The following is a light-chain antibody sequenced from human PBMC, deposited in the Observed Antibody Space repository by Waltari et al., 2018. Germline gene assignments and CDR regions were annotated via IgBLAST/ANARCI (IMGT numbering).Light chain of an antibody. CDR2: EVS. CDR1: SSVVGGGGA. CDR3: YSQSCNSVIL. V-gene: IGLV2-14*01. Sequence: QAALTQPAAVAGSAGQSTTISSCGASSVVGGGGALSCYQDRPGQAPKFIIYEVSNGPSGVSDRSSGSKSGNTASRTISGLQADAEADYSCYSQSCNSVILFGGGTKVPVL. J-gene: IGLJ2*01.